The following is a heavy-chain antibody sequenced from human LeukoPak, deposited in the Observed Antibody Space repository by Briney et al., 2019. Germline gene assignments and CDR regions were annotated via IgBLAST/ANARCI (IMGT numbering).Heavy chain of an antibody. D-gene: IGHD6-6*01. CDR1: GFTFSSYA. CDR2: ISYGGSNK. CDR3: ARSSYSSSSSV. V-gene: IGHV3-30*04. J-gene: IGHJ3*01. Sequence: GGSLRLSCAVSGFTFSSYAMYWVRQAPGKGLEWVAVISYGGSNKYYEDSVKGRFTISRDNSKNTLYLQMNSLRPEDTAVYYCARSSYSSSSSVWGQGTMVTVSS.